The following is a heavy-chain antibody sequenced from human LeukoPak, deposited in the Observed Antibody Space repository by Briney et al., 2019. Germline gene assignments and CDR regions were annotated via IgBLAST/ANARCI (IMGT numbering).Heavy chain of an antibody. CDR3: AKVSADNRHAVGFFFDS. V-gene: IGHV3-30-3*01. Sequence: GGSLRLSCAASGFTFSSYAMSWVRQAPGQGLDWVALISYEGSNKYYADSVKGRFTISRDNSKNTLYLEVNSLRAEDTAVYFCAKVSADNRHAVGFFFDSWGQGALVTVSS. J-gene: IGHJ4*02. CDR1: GFTFSSYA. CDR2: ISYEGSNK. D-gene: IGHD1-1*01.